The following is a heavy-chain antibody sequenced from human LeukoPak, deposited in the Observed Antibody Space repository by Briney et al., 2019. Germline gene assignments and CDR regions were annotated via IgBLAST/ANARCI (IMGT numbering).Heavy chain of an antibody. J-gene: IGHJ4*02. D-gene: IGHD1-26*01. CDR1: GGSISSYY. CDR2: IYYSGRT. Sequence: KPSETLSLTCTVSGGSISSYYWSWIRQPPGKGLEWIGDIYYSGRTSYNASLKSRVTISLDTSKNQFSLNLSSVTAADTAVYYCARVPKTGATGYFDHWGQGTLDTVSS. V-gene: IGHV4-59*01. CDR3: ARVPKTGATGYFDH.